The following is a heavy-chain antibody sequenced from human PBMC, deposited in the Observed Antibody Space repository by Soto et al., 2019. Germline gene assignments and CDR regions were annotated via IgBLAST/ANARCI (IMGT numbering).Heavy chain of an antibody. CDR2: ISYDGSNK. CDR3: ANGGYYPGY. CDR1: GFTFSSYG. Sequence: GGSLRLSCAASGFTFSSYGMHWVRQAPGKGLEWVAVISYDGSNKYYADSVKGRFTISRDNSKNMLYLQMNSLRAEDTAVYYCANGGYYPGYWGQGTLVTVSS. D-gene: IGHD3-10*01. J-gene: IGHJ4*02. V-gene: IGHV3-30*18.